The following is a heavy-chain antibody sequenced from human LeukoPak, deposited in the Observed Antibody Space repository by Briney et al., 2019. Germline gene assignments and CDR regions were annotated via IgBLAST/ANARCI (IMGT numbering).Heavy chain of an antibody. Sequence: ASVQVSCKASGYTFTSYGISWARQAPGQGLEWMGWISAYDDKRNSVQRFQDRITMTTDTSTSTSYLELRNLRSDDTAVYYCARGGITGTTRGPTRLNDAFDIWGQGTMVTVSS. CDR1: GYTFTSYG. D-gene: IGHD1-20*01. CDR3: ARGGITGTTRGPTRLNDAFDI. J-gene: IGHJ3*02. V-gene: IGHV1-18*01. CDR2: ISAYDDKR.